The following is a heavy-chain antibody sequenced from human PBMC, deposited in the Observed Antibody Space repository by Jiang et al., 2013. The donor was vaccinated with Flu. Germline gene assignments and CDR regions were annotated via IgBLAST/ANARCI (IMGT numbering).Heavy chain of an antibody. Sequence: ESLKISCQGSGFSFISYWITWVRQTPGKGLEWMATLHPGNSNTKYSPSFEGQVTISGDRYTRTAYLQWSSLKASDTAMYYCARSKYGGNPFYFDDLGQGTLVTVSP. V-gene: IGHV5-51*01. CDR1: GFSFISYW. CDR3: ARSKYGGNPFYFDD. CDR2: LHPGNSNT. D-gene: IGHD4/OR15-4a*01. J-gene: IGHJ4*02.